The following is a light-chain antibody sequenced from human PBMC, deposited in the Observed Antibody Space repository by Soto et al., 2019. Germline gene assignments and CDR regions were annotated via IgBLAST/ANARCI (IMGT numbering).Light chain of an antibody. CDR2: YAS. V-gene: IGKV3-15*01. J-gene: IGKJ3*01. CDR3: QHYNNWPPT. CDR1: ESVHRN. Sequence: EMVMTQSPATLSVSPGERVTLSCRASESVHRNLAWYQQKPGQGPSLLSYYASTRATGVPDRFTGSGSGTEFTLTISSLQSEDSGVYHCQHYNNWPPTFGPGTKVEIK.